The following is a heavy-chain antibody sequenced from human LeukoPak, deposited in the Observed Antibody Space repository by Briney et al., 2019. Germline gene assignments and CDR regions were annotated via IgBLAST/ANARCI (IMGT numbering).Heavy chain of an antibody. Sequence: ASVKVSCKASGYTFTGYYMHWVRQAPGQGLEWMGWINPNSGGTNYAQKFQGRVTMTRDTSISTAYMELSRLRSDDTAVYYCARDPITMVRGVNGYYYYTDVWGKGTTVTVSS. CDR2: INPNSGGT. V-gene: IGHV1-2*02. D-gene: IGHD3-10*01. J-gene: IGHJ6*03. CDR1: GYTFTGYY. CDR3: ARDPITMVRGVNGYYYYTDV.